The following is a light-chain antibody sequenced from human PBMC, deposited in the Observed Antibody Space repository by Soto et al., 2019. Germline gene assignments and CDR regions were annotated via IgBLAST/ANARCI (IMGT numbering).Light chain of an antibody. CDR2: DAS. J-gene: IGKJ5*01. CDR3: QQYGSSPPIT. CDR1: QSVLYGSNNKNF. Sequence: DIVMTQSPDSLAVSLGERATINCKSSQSVLYGSNNKNFLAWYQQKPGQAPRLLIYDASKRATDIPDRFIGSGSGTDFTLTISSLEPEDFAVYYCQQYGSSPPITFGQGTRLEIK. V-gene: IGKV4-1*01.